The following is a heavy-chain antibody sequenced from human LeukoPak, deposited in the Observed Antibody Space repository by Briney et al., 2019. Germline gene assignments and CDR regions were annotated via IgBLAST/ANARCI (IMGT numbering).Heavy chain of an antibody. D-gene: IGHD6-13*01. CDR1: GGSISSSSYY. V-gene: IGHV4-39*01. CDR2: IYYSGST. J-gene: IGHJ4*02. CDR3: ARQSDSSSCPFDY. Sequence: SETLSLTCTVSGGSISSSSYYWGWIRQPRGKGLEWIGSIYYSGSTYYNPSLKSRVTISVDTSKNQFSLKLSSVTAADTAVYYCARQSDSSSCPFDYWGQGTLVTVSS.